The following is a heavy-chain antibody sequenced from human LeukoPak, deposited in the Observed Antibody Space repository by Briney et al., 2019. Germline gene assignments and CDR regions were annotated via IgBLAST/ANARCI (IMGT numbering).Heavy chain of an antibody. CDR3: ARAITVSRYYYYYGMDV. D-gene: IGHD3-10*01. CDR1: GYTFTSYG. V-gene: IGHV1-18*01. CDR2: ISAHNGNT. Sequence: ASVKVSCKASGYTFTSYGISWVRQAPGQGLEWMGWISAHNGNTNYAQKLQGRVTMTTDTSTSTAYMELRSLRSDDTAVYYCARAITVSRYYYYYGMDVWGQGTTVTVSS. J-gene: IGHJ6*02.